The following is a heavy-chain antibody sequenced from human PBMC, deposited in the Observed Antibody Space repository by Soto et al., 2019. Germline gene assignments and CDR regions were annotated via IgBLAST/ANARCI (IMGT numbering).Heavy chain of an antibody. CDR3: VRKGPGSLVTYCSDGGCHYAIDI. D-gene: IGHD2-15*01. J-gene: IGHJ3*02. Sequence: EVQLLESGGGLVQPGGSLRLSCAASGFTFSSYAIIWVRQAPGKGLEWVSTISGGGDGSYYADSVKGRFTISRDNSKNTVSLQKNGLRAEDTAGDYCVRKGPGSLVTYCSDGGCHYAIDIWGQGTMVTVSS. V-gene: IGHV3-23*01. CDR1: GFTFSSYA. CDR2: ISGGGDGS.